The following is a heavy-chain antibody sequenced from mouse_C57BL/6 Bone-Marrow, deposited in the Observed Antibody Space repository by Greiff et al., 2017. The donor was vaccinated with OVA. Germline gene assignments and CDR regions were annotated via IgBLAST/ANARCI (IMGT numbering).Heavy chain of an antibody. CDR1: GYTFTSYW. CDR2: IYPGNSDT. CDR3: TSYGSSYFDY. Sequence: VQLQQSGPVLARPGASVKLSCKTSGYTFTSYWMHWVKQRPGQGLEWIGDIYPGNSDTSYNQKFKGKATLTADKSASPAYMELSSLTYEDSAVYYCTSYGSSYFDYWGQGTTLTVAS. V-gene: IGHV1-5*01. J-gene: IGHJ2*01. D-gene: IGHD1-1*01.